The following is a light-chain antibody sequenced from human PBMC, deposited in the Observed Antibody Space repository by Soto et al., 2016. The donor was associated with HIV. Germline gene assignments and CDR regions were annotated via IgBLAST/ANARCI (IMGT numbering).Light chain of an antibody. Sequence: DIQMTQSPSSLAASVGDRVTISCRASQSITTYLNWYQQKPGRAPKLLIYAASILQSGVPSRFSGSGSGTDFTLTIRSLQPEDFATYYCQQYNSYPWTFGQGTKVEIK. V-gene: IGKV1-39*01. J-gene: IGKJ1*01. CDR1: QSITTY. CDR2: AAS. CDR3: QQYNSYPWT.